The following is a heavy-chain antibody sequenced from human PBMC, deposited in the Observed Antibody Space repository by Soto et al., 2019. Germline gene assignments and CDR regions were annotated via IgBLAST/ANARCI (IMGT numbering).Heavy chain of an antibody. J-gene: IGHJ6*02. CDR2: IYPGDSDT. CDR3: ARNQYDYGDYSSDYYYGMDV. Sequence: GESLKISCKGSGYGFTSYWIGWVRQMPGKGLEWMGIIYPGDSDTRYSPSFQGQVTISADKSISTAYLQWSSLKASDTAMYYCARNQYDYGDYSSDYYYGMDVWGQGTTVTVSS. V-gene: IGHV5-51*01. D-gene: IGHD4-17*01. CDR1: GYGFTSYW.